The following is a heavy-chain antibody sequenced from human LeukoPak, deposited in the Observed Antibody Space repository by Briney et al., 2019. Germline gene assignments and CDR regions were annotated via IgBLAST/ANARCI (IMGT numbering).Heavy chain of an antibody. V-gene: IGHV3-11*03. D-gene: IGHD2-21*01. CDR2: ISSSGSYT. CDR1: GFTFRDYY. J-gene: IGHJ3*02. CDR3: VRTCDAVTGAFDI. Sequence: GGSLRLSCAASGFTFRDYYMSWIRQAPGKGLAWVSYISSSGSYTKKADSVEGRFAISRDNAKNSMYLQMNSLRAEDTAVYYCVRTCDAVTGAFDIWGQGTMVTVSS.